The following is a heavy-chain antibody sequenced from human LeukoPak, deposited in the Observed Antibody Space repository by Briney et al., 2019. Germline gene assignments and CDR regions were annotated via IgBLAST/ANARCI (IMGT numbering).Heavy chain of an antibody. J-gene: IGHJ4*02. V-gene: IGHV5-51*01. CDR1: GYSFTSYW. CDR2: IYPGDSDT. D-gene: IGHD3-16*01. Sequence: GESLKISCKGSGYSFTSYWIGWVRQMPGKGLEWMGIIYPGDSDTRYSPSFQGQVTISADKSISTAYLQRSSLKASDTALYYCARPGQLGEYTPYYFDYWGQGVLVTVSS. CDR3: ARPGQLGEYTPYYFDY.